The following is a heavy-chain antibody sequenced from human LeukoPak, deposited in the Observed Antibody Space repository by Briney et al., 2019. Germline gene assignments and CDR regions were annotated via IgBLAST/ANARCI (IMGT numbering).Heavy chain of an antibody. V-gene: IGHV3-7*01. CDR1: GFTFSSYW. J-gene: IGHJ4*02. D-gene: IGHD6-13*01. Sequence: GGSLRLSCAASGFTFSSYWMSWVRQAPGKGLEWVANINQDGSEKYYVDSVKGRLTISRDNAKNSLYLQMNSLRAEDTAVYYCARATESAAAGYPNDYWGQGTLVTVSS. CDR3: ARATESAAAGYPNDY. CDR2: INQDGSEK.